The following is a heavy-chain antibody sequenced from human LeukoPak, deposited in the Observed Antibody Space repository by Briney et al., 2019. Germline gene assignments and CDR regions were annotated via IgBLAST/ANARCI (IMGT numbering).Heavy chain of an antibody. J-gene: IGHJ4*02. CDR3: SRGLSDVY. CDR2: INHSGIT. V-gene: IGHV4-34*01. CDR1: GGSFSGYY. Sequence: SETLSLTCGVYGGSFSGYYWTWIRQPPGKGLEWIGEINHSGITNYNPSLKSRVTISIDTSKSQFSLKLNSVTAADMAVYYCSRGLSDVYWGQGTLVTVSS.